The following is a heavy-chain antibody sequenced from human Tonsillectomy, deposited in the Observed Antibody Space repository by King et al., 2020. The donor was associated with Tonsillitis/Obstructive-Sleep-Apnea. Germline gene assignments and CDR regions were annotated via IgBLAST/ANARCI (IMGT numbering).Heavy chain of an antibody. J-gene: IGHJ3*02. CDR3: ARQLYGSGSYYNGDAFDI. D-gene: IGHD3-10*01. CDR1: GYSFVSYW. V-gene: IGHV5-51*01. Sequence: EVQLVESGAEVKKPGESLKISCEASGYSFVSYWIGWVRQMPGKGLEWMGIIFPGDSVTSYSPSFQGQVTISADKSITTAYLQLSSLKASDTAMYYCARQLYGSGSYYNGDAFDIWGQGTMVTVSS. CDR2: IFPGDSVT.